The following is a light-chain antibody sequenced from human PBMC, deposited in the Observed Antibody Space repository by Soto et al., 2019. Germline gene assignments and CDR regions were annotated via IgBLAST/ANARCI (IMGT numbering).Light chain of an antibody. CDR2: EAN. V-gene: IGLV2-23*01. J-gene: IGLJ1*01. CDR1: SSDVGSYNL. Sequence: QSVLTQPASVSGSPGQSITISCTGTSSDVGSYNLVSWYQQHPGKAPKLMIYEANKRPSGVSNRFSGSKSGHTASLTISGLQAEDEADYYCCSYAGSTIFYVFGTGTKLTVL. CDR3: CSYAGSTIFYV.